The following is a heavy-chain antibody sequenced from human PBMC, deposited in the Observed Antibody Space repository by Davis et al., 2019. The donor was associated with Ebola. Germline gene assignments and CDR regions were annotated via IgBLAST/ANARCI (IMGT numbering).Heavy chain of an antibody. V-gene: IGHV4-59*01. D-gene: IGHD1-26*01. CDR3: ARGGGSSKRTMGY. CDR1: GGSISSYY. Sequence: MPSETLSLTCTVSGGSISSYYWSWIRQPPGKGLEWIGYIYYSGSTNYNPSLKSRVTISVDTSKNQFSLKLSYVTAAATAVYYCARGGGSSKRTMGYWGQGTLVTVSS. J-gene: IGHJ4*02. CDR2: IYYSGST.